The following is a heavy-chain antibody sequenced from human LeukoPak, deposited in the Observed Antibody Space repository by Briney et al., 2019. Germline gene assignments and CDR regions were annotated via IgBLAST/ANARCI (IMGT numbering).Heavy chain of an antibody. CDR1: GGSVSSGSYY. CDR3: ARRPREFYGPTYFDF. Sequence: SETLSLTCTVSGGSVSSGSYYWSWIRQPPGKGLEWIGYIYYSASTNYNPSLKSRVTISVDTSKNQFSLKLSSVTAADTAVYYCARRPREFYGPTYFDFWGQGTLVTVSS. V-gene: IGHV4-61*01. D-gene: IGHD2/OR15-2a*01. J-gene: IGHJ4*02. CDR2: IYYSAST.